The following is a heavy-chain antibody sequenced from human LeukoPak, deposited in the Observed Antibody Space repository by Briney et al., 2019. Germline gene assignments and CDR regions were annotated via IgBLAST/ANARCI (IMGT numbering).Heavy chain of an antibody. CDR3: ARSYYGSGSYYYYFDY. J-gene: IGHJ4*02. CDR2: IIPILGIT. V-gene: IGHV1-69*04. Sequence: SVKVSCKPSGGTFSDYAFIWVRQAPGQGLEWVARIIPILGITNSALKFRGRVTITADNSTSTAYMELSSLTSEDTAVYYCARSYYGSGSYYYYFDYWAQGTLVTVSS. D-gene: IGHD3-10*01. CDR1: GGTFSDYA.